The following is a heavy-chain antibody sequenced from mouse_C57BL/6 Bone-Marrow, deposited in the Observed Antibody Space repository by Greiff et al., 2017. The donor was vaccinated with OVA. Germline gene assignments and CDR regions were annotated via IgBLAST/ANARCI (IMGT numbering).Heavy chain of an antibody. CDR2: IYPGDGDT. CDR3: AQTTVATGYFDV. V-gene: IGHV1-80*01. Sequence: QVHVKQSGAELVKPGASVKISCKASGYAFSSYWMNWVKQRPGKGLEWIGQIYPGDGDTNYNGKFKGKATLTADKSSSTAYMQLSRLTSEDSAVYFCAQTTVATGYFDVWGTGTTVTVSS. D-gene: IGHD1-1*01. J-gene: IGHJ1*03. CDR1: GYAFSSYW.